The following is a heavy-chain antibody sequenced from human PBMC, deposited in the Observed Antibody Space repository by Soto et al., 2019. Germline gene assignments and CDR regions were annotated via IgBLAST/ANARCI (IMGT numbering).Heavy chain of an antibody. V-gene: IGHV1-46*01. D-gene: IGHD3-22*01. CDR3: AKGITGPKGHDSSGYYSGLEY. CDR2: INPSGGST. J-gene: IGHJ4*02. CDR1: GYTFTSYY. Sequence: ASVKFSCKASGYTFTSYYMHWVRQAPGQGLEWMGIINPSGGSTSYAQKFQGRVTMTRDTSTSTVYMELSSLRSEDTAVYYCAKGITGPKGHDSSGYYSGLEYWGKGTLVTVSS.